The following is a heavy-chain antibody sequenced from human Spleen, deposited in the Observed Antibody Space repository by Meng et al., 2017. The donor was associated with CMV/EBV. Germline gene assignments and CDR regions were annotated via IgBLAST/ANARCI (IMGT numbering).Heavy chain of an antibody. V-gene: IGHV1-18*01. CDR3: ARDDGGAAAEDY. Sequence: CKNSGYMFRNYGISWVRQAPRRGLEWMGWISAYNGDTHYGQSTQGRVALTTDTSTGTAYMEMRSLRLDDTAVYYCARDDGGAAAEDYWGQGTLVTVSS. J-gene: IGHJ4*02. CDR2: ISAYNGDT. CDR1: GYMFRNYG. D-gene: IGHD6-13*01.